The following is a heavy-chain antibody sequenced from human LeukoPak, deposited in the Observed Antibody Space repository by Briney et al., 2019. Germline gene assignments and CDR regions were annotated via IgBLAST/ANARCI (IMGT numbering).Heavy chain of an antibody. Sequence: SETLSLTCTVSGGSISSYYWSWIRKPPGQGLEWIGYIYYSCSTNYNPSLKSRVTISVDTSKYQFSLKLSSVTAADTAVYYCARTGYSSGWYPGAFDIWGQVTMVTVAS. J-gene: IGHJ3*02. CDR1: GGSISSYY. D-gene: IGHD6-19*01. CDR3: ARTGYSSGWYPGAFDI. CDR2: IYYSCST. V-gene: IGHV4-59*01.